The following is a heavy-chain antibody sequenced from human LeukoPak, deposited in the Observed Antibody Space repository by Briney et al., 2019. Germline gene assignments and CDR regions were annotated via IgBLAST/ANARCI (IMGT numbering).Heavy chain of an antibody. CDR2: IFYSGST. Sequence: PSGTLSLTCTVSGGSISSSSYFWGWIRQPPGKGLEWIGSIFYSGSTYYNPSLNSRVTISIDTSKNQFSLKLSSVTAADTAVYFCVGGSGSSYTFYYWAQGTLVTVSS. D-gene: IGHD3-10*01. CDR3: VGGSGSSYTFYY. V-gene: IGHV4-39*07. CDR1: GGSISSSSYF. J-gene: IGHJ4*02.